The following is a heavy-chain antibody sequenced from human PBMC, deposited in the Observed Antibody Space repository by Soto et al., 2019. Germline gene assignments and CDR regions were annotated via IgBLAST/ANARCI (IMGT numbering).Heavy chain of an antibody. Sequence: SETLSLTCTVSGGSISSYYWNWIRQPPGKGLEWIGYIYYSGSTYYNPSLKSRVTISVDTSKNQFSLKLSSVTAADTAVYYCAVTTNSWFDPWGQGTLVTVSS. CDR2: IYYSGST. J-gene: IGHJ5*02. V-gene: IGHV4-59*06. CDR1: GGSISSYY. CDR3: AVTTNSWFDP. D-gene: IGHD1-1*01.